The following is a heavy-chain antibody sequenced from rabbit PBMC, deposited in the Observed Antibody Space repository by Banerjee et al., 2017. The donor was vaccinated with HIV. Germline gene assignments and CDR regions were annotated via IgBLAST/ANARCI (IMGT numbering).Heavy chain of an antibody. D-gene: IGHD1-1*01. Sequence: QEQLVESGGGLVKPEGSLKLSCTASGFSFSNKAVMCWVRQAPGKGLEWIACINTVTWYATRARGRFTISKTSSTTMTLQLTSLTAADTATYFCAMPGGTGYGNALKWWGPGTLVTVS. CDR3: AMPGGTGYGNALKW. CDR2: INTVT. V-gene: IGHV1S45*01. J-gene: IGHJ6*01. CDR1: GFSFSNKAV.